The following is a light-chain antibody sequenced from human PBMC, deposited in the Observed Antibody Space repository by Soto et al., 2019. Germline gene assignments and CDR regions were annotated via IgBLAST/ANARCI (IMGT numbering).Light chain of an antibody. CDR3: QQYSNWPPWT. V-gene: IGKV3-15*01. J-gene: IGKJ1*01. CDR2: GAS. Sequence: EIVMTQSPATLSVSPGERATLSCRASQSVSSNLAWYQHKPGQAPRLLIYGASTRATGIPARFSGSGSGTDFTLTISSLQSEDFAVYYCQQYSNWPPWTFGQGTKVEIK. CDR1: QSVSSN.